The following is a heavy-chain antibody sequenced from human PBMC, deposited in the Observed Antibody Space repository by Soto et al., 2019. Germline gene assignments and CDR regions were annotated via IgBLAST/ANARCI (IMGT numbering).Heavy chain of an antibody. CDR1: GGSFSGYS. CDR3: ARVRDWFDP. CDR2: IDHSGYT. V-gene: IGHV4-34*01. Sequence: QVQLQQWGAGLLKPSETLSLTCAVFGGSFSGYSWNWIRQPPGKGLEWIGEIDHSGYTNYNPSLKSRVTISVDTSKNQFSLRLTSVTAADTAVYYCARVRDWFDPWGQGTLVTVSS. D-gene: IGHD3-3*01. J-gene: IGHJ5*02.